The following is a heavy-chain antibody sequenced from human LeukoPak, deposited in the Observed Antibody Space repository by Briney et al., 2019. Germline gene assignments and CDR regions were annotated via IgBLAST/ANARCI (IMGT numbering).Heavy chain of an antibody. CDR1: GFTFSSYA. J-gene: IGHJ6*02. D-gene: IGHD1-26*01. CDR2: IRGSGDTT. V-gene: IGHV3-23*01. CDR3: AKDIRGTYYFHYNMDV. Sequence: PGGSLRLSCAASGFTFSSYAMNWVRQAPGKGLEWVSAIRGSGDTTYYADSVKGRFTISRDNPKNTLCLQMHSLRAEDTAVYYCAKDIRGTYYFHYNMDVWGQGTTVTVSS.